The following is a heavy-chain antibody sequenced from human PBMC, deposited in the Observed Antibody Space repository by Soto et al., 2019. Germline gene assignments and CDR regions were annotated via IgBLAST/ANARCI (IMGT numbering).Heavy chain of an antibody. CDR3: VRGGAFKIDY. Sequence: EVQLVESGGRLVQPGGSLRLYCAAPGFTLSSYSMNWARQAPGKGLEWVSYISSSSSTIYYADSVKGRFTISRDNAKNSLYLQMNSLRDEDTAVYYCVRGGAFKIDYWGQGTLVTVSS. D-gene: IGHD3-16*01. J-gene: IGHJ4*02. V-gene: IGHV3-48*02. CDR1: GFTLSSYS. CDR2: ISSSSSTI.